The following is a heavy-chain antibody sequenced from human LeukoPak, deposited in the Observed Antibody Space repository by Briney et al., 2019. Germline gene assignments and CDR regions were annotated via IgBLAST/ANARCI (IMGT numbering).Heavy chain of an antibody. CDR3: ARDRWLGY. CDR1: GGSISSYY. J-gene: IGHJ4*02. D-gene: IGHD6-19*01. V-gene: IGHV4-59*01. Sequence: SETLSLTCTVSGGSISSYYWSWIRQPPGKGLEWIGYIYYSGSTNYNPSLKSRVTISVDTSKNQFSLKLTSVTAADTAVYYCARDRWLGYWGQGTLVTVSS. CDR2: IYYSGST.